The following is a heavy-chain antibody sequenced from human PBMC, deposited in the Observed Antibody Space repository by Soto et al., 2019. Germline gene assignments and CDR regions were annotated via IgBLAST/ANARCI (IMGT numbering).Heavy chain of an antibody. Sequence: GGSLRLSCSASGFTFSSYAMHWVRQAPGKGLEYVSAISSNGGSTYYADSVKGRFTISRDNSKNTLYLQMSSLRAEDTAVYYCVKEKGSTTVLKTFDYWGQGTLVTVSS. CDR1: GFTFSSYA. CDR2: ISSNGGST. CDR3: VKEKGSTTVLKTFDY. D-gene: IGHD1-26*01. V-gene: IGHV3-64D*06. J-gene: IGHJ4*02.